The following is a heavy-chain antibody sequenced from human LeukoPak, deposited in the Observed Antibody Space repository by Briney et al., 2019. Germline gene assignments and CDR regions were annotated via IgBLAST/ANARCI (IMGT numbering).Heavy chain of an antibody. V-gene: IGHV3-23*01. CDR2: VDWSGGSP. Sequence: PGGSLRLSCAASGFTFTTYAMTWVRQAPGKGLEWVSTVDWSGGSPYYTDSVRGRFAISRDNSKNILYLQMNSLRAEDTAVYLCVKAKGRGDDRGLGNFDYWGQGILVTVSS. CDR1: GFTFTTYA. CDR3: VKAKGRGDDRGLGNFDY. J-gene: IGHJ4*02. D-gene: IGHD3-10*02.